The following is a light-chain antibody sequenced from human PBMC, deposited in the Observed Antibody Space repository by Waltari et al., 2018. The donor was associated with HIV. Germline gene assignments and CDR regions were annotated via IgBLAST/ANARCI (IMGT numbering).Light chain of an antibody. CDR3: QSYDSSLSAYVV. V-gene: IGLV1-40*01. CDR2: ATT. Sequence: QSVLTQPPSVSGAPGQRVTISCTGTSSNIGAGYDVHWYQQLPGTAPKLLIYATTHRPSGVPDRFSVAKSATSASLAITGLQAEDEADYFCQSYDSSLSAYVVFGGGTKLTVL. CDR1: SSNIGAGYD. J-gene: IGLJ2*01.